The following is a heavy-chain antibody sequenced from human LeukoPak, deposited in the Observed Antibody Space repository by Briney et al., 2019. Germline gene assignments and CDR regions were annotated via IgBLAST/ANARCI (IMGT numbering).Heavy chain of an antibody. V-gene: IGHV4-30-4*01. CDR1: GGSISSGDYY. D-gene: IGHD6-19*01. J-gene: IGHJ3*02. CDR2: IYYSGST. Sequence: SETLSLTCTVSGGSISSGDYYWSWIRQPPGKGLEWIGYIYYSGSTYYNPSLKSRVTISVDTSKNQFSLKLSSVTAADTAVYYCASLAESSSYSSGWYLDAFDIWGQGTMVTVSS. CDR3: ASLAESSSYSSGWYLDAFDI.